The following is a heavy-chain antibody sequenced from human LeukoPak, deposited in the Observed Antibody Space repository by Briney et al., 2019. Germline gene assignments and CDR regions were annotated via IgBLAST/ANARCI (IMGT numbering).Heavy chain of an antibody. CDR3: ARDPTTVTKGLDI. CDR1: GGSFSSHY. D-gene: IGHD4-17*01. Sequence: PSETLSLTCTVSGGSFSSHYWSWIPQPPGKGLEWIGYISYIGSTNYNPSLKSRVTISVDTSKKQFSLKLSSVTAADTAVYYCARDPTTVTKGLDIWGQGTMVTVSS. CDR2: ISYIGST. V-gene: IGHV4-59*11. J-gene: IGHJ3*02.